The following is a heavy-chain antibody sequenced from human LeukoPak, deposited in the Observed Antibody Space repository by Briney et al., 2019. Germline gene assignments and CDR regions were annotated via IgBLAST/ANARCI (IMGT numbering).Heavy chain of an antibody. J-gene: IGHJ6*02. Sequence: GGSLRLSCAASGYTFSTTWVHWVRQAPGKGLVWVSRIKNDGTSTYADSVKGRFTISRDNAKNTLYLQMNSLRAEDTAVYYCARDRYYAMDVWGQGTTVTVSS. CDR2: IKNDGTST. CDR3: ARDRYYAMDV. CDR1: GYTFSTTW. V-gene: IGHV3-74*01.